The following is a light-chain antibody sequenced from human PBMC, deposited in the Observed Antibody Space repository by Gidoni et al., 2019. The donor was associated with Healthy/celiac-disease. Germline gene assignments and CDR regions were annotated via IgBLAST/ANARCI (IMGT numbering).Light chain of an antibody. Sequence: DIQMPQSPSSLSASVGDRVTITCRASQGISNYLAWYQQKPGKVPKLLIYAASTLQSGVPSRFSGSGSGTDFTLTISSLQPEDVATYYCQKYNSAPMYTFGQXTKLEIK. V-gene: IGKV1-27*01. CDR2: AAS. J-gene: IGKJ2*01. CDR3: QKYNSAPMYT. CDR1: QGISNY.